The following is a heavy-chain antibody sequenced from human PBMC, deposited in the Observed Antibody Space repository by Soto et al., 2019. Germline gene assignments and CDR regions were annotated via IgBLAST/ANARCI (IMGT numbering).Heavy chain of an antibody. CDR1: GFIFSNAW. Sequence: GGSLRLSCTASGFIFSNAWINWVRQAPGKGLEWVGRVKSKTAGGTTDFAAPVKGRFAISRDDSKNIVYMQMNSLRTEDTAVYYCSTDSYINMLPARLAYWGLATRVTASS. V-gene: IGHV3-15*07. CDR3: STDSYINMLPARLAY. J-gene: IGHJ4*01. CDR2: VKSKTAGGTT. D-gene: IGHD3-10*01.